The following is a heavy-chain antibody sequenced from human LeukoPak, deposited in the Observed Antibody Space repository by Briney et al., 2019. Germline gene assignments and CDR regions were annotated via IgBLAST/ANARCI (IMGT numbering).Heavy chain of an antibody. V-gene: IGHV4-39*01. Sequence: SETLSLTCTVSGGSISSSSYYWGWISQPPGKGLEWIGSIYYSGSTYYNPSLKSRVTISVDTSKNQFSLKLSSVTAADTAVYYCARLRRSSGWFISFDYWGQGTLVTVSS. CDR3: ARLRRSSGWFISFDY. J-gene: IGHJ4*02. CDR2: IYYSGST. D-gene: IGHD6-19*01. CDR1: GGSISSSSYY.